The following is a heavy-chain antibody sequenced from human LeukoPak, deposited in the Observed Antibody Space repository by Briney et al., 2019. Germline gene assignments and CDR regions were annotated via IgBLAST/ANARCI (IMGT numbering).Heavy chain of an antibody. D-gene: IGHD5-12*01. CDR3: ARDSGSRGSDAFDI. CDR2: INAGNGNT. J-gene: IGHJ3*02. CDR1: GYTFTSYA. Sequence: ASVKVSCKASGYTFTSYAMHWVRQATGQRLEWMGWINAGNGNTKYSQKFQGRVTITRDTSASTAYMELSSLRSEDTAVYYCARDSGSRGSDAFDIWGQGTMVTVS. V-gene: IGHV1-3*01.